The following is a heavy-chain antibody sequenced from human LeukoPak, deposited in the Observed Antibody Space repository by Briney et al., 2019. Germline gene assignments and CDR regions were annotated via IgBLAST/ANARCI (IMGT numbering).Heavy chain of an antibody. J-gene: IGHJ3*02. CDR2: ISYDGSNK. V-gene: IGHV3-30*04. CDR3: ARDDFWSGFGTFEI. Sequence: GGSLRLSCAASGFTFSSYAMHWVRQAPGKGLEWVAVISYDGSNKYYADSVKGRFTISRDNSKNTLYLQMNSLRAEDTAVYYCARDDFWSGFGTFEIWGKGQWSPSLQ. D-gene: IGHD3-3*01. CDR1: GFTFSSYA.